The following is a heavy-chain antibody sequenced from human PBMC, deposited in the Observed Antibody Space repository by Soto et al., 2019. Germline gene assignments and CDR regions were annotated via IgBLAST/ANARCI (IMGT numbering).Heavy chain of an antibody. CDR1: GSTFSGHA. J-gene: IGHJ6*02. Sequence: EMQVVESGGGLVQPGGSLSPSLPALGSTFSGHAIPWVRQAPGKGLEIVSTINANGDTTYYGNSVKGRSSISRDNFKNTLYLQMGSLRPEDTAVYYCARDTADGMDVWGQGTTVTVSS. CDR3: ARDTADGMDV. CDR2: INANGDTT. V-gene: IGHV3-64*01. D-gene: IGHD2-21*02.